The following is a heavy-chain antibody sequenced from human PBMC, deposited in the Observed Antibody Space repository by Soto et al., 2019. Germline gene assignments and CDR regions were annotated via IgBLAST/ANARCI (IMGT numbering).Heavy chain of an antibody. CDR2: VSHDGRNT. CDR1: GFTFSDYA. Sequence: VQLVESGGGVVQPGRSLRLSCAASGFTFSDYAMHWVRQAPGKGLEWVAVVSHDGRNTHYADSVKGRFTIARDSSKNTVSLEMTSLRAEDTAVYYCARGGRQWLVTSDFNYWGQGALVTVSS. CDR3: ARGGRQWLVTSDFNY. V-gene: IGHV3-30*03. J-gene: IGHJ4*02. D-gene: IGHD6-19*01.